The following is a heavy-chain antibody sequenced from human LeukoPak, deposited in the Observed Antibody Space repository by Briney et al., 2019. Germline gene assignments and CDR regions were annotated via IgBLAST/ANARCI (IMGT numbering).Heavy chain of an antibody. V-gene: IGHV3-30*18. Sequence: GGSLRLSCAASGFTFSRYCMHWVRQAPGKGLEWMAVISYDGNKKYSADSVKGRFTVSRDNSKNTVYLQMDSLRTEDTAVYYCTKDQSGEVLDYWGQGTLVTVPS. J-gene: IGHJ4*02. D-gene: IGHD3-16*01. CDR3: TKDQSGEVLDY. CDR1: GFTFSRYC. CDR2: ISYDGNKK.